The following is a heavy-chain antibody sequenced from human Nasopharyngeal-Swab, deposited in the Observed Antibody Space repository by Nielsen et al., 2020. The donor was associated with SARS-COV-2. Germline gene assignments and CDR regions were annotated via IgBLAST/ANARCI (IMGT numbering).Heavy chain of an antibody. J-gene: IGHJ4*02. CDR1: GFTFSSYG. Sequence: GESLKISFAASGFTFSSYGMHWVRQAPGKGLEWVAVISYDGSNKYYADSVKGRFTISRDNSKNTLYLQMNSLRAEDTAVYYCARGSGSYKENLFDYWGQGTLVTVSS. CDR3: ARGSGSYKENLFDY. V-gene: IGHV3-30*03. CDR2: ISYDGSNK. D-gene: IGHD1-26*01.